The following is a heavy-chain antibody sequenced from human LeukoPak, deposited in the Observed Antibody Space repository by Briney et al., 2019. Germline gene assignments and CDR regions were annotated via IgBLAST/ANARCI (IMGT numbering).Heavy chain of an antibody. Sequence: PSETLSLTCTVSGGSISSHYWSWIRQPPGKGLEWIGYIHYSGSTKYNPSLKSRVTISVDTSKNQFSLKLSSVTAADTAVYYCARGLDSKSTYFDYWGQGTLVTVSS. CDR3: ARGLDSKSTYFDY. CDR2: IHYSGST. D-gene: IGHD2-21*01. CDR1: GGSISSHY. V-gene: IGHV4-59*11. J-gene: IGHJ4*02.